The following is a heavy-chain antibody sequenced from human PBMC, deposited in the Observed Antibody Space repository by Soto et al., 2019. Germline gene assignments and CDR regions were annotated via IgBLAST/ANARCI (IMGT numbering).Heavy chain of an antibody. V-gene: IGHV4-31*03. CDR3: ARANKSGGSGSYGAIDY. CDR2: IYYSGST. D-gene: IGHD3-10*01. Sequence: LSLTCTVSGGSISSGGYYWSWIRQHPGKGLEWIGYIYYSGSTYYNPSLKSRVTISVDTSKNQFSLKLSSVTAADTAVYYCARANKSGGSGSYGAIDYWGQGTLVTVSS. CDR1: GGSISSGGYY. J-gene: IGHJ4*02.